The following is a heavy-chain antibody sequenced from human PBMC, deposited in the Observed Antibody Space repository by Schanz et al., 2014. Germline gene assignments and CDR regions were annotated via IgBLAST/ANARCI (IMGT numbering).Heavy chain of an antibody. D-gene: IGHD6-19*01. CDR3: ARENTAVAGMPRVMDV. J-gene: IGHJ6*02. CDR1: GYTFTNYG. V-gene: IGHV1-18*01. CDR2: ISDYNGNT. Sequence: QVQLLQSGAEVKKPGASVKVSCKASGYTFTNYGISWVRQAPGQGLEWMGWISDYNGNTNYAQMFQGRVTMTTDTSISTAYMELSRLTSDDTAVFFCARENTAVAGMPRVMDVWGQGTTVTVTS.